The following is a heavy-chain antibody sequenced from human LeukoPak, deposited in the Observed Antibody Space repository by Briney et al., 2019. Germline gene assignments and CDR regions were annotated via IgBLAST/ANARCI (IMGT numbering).Heavy chain of an antibody. CDR3: ARGLRQWLTRHAFDI. CDR1: GFTFGTFW. CDR2: INQGARET. Sequence: GGSLRLSCEASGFTFGTFWMSWVRQAPGRGLEWAANINQGARETNYVDSVKGRFTIARDDAKNSLYLQMNSLRPEDTAMYYCARGLRQWLTRHAFDIWGQGTMVTVSS. J-gene: IGHJ3*02. D-gene: IGHD6-19*01. V-gene: IGHV3-7*01.